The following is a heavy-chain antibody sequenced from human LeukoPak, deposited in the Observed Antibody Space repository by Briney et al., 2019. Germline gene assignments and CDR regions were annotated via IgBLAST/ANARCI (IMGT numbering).Heavy chain of an antibody. CDR3: ARTRGDRGYCSGGSCYPTIYGMDV. Sequence: SGPALVKPTQTLTLTCTFSGFSLSTSGMCVSWIRQPPGKALEWLALIDWDDDKYYSTSLKTRLTTSKDTSKNQVVLTMTNMDPVDTATYYCARTRGDRGYCSGGSCYPTIYGMDVWGQGTTVTVSS. CDR1: GFSLSTSGMC. V-gene: IGHV2-70*01. D-gene: IGHD2-15*01. J-gene: IGHJ6*02. CDR2: IDWDDDK.